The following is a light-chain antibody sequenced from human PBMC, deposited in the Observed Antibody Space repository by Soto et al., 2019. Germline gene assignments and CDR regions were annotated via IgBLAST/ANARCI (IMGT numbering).Light chain of an antibody. CDR1: SSNIGSNV. J-gene: IGLJ1*01. Sequence: QSVLTQPPSASGTPGQRVTISCSGSSSNIGSNVVNWHQQLLGTAPKVLIYSNDQRPSGVPDRFSGSKSGTSASLAISGLQSEDEADYYCAAWDDSLNGYLFGTGTKLTVL. V-gene: IGLV1-44*01. CDR2: SND. CDR3: AAWDDSLNGYL.